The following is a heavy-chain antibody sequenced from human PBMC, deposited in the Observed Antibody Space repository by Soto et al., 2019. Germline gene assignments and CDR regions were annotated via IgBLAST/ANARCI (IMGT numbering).Heavy chain of an antibody. Sequence: EVQLVESGGGLVQPGESLRLSCAASGFTFSYYWMHWVRQTPGKGLLWVSHIHNDGSRTTYADSVKGRFTISRDNARNTVYLQMNSLRDDDKAVYYCARGDRGAFDLWGQGKAVTVSS. V-gene: IGHV3-74*03. D-gene: IGHD1-26*01. J-gene: IGHJ3*01. CDR3: ARGDRGAFDL. CDR2: IHNDGSRT. CDR1: GFTFSYYW.